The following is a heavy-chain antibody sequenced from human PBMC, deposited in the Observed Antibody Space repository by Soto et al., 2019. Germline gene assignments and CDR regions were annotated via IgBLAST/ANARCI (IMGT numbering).Heavy chain of an antibody. J-gene: IGHJ3*02. CDR3: TRENIDNSDSLYDAFDI. CDR2: MNPKSGGA. Sequence: ASVKVSCKTSGYTFTDYYTHWVRQAPGQGLEWMGWMNPKSGGAYFAQKFQGRVTLTRDTSIGTAYIEVNSLTSDDTAVYFCTRENIDNSDSLYDAFDIWGQGTTVTVSS. D-gene: IGHD6-25*01. V-gene: IGHV1-2*02. CDR1: GYTFTDYY.